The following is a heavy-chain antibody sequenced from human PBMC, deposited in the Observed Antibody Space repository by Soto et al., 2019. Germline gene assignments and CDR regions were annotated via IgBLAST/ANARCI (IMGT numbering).Heavy chain of an antibody. CDR3: SGCSGGACHQNYGMDV. Sequence: EVHLVESGGGLVKPGRSLRLSCAVSGFTFSSCTMNWVRQAPGKGLEWVSSISPSTSHIYYADSVKGRFTISRDNAKNSLFLQMNSLRAEDMAVYYCSGCSGGACHQNYGMDVRGQGTTVSVS. J-gene: IGHJ6*02. CDR2: ISPSTSHI. D-gene: IGHD2-15*01. CDR1: GFTFSSCT. V-gene: IGHV3-21*01.